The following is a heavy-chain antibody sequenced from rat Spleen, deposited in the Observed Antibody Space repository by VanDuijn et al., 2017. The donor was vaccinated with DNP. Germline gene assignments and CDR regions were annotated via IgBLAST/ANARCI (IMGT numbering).Heavy chain of an antibody. CDR1: GFTFNNYW. D-gene: IGHD1-10*01. V-gene: IGHV5-31*01. CDR3: TRITPFDY. Sequence: EVQLVESGGDLVQPGRSLKLSCVASGFTFNNYWMTWIRQVPGKGLEWVASITSSGGSTYYPDSVKGRFTISRDNAKNTLYLQMNSLRSEDTATYYCTRITPFDYWGQGVMVTVSS. J-gene: IGHJ2*01. CDR2: ITSSGGST.